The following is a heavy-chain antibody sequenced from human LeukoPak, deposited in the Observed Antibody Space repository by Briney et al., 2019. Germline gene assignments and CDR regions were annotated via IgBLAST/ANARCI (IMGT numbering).Heavy chain of an antibody. V-gene: IGHV1-18*01. Sequence: ASVKVSCKASGYSFTHYGISWVRQAPGQGLEWMGWISTYDGATHYAQNFQDRVTMTRDTSISTAYMELSRLRSDDTAVYYCARDHYCSGGSCYWRFDYWGQGTLVTVSS. CDR3: ARDHYCSGGSCYWRFDY. J-gene: IGHJ4*02. D-gene: IGHD2-15*01. CDR1: GYSFTHYG. CDR2: ISTYDGAT.